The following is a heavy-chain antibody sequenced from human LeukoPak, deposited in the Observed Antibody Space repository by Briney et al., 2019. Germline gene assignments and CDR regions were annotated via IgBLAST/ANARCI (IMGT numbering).Heavy chain of an antibody. CDR2: IRSDGSNK. CDR1: GFTFSNYG. J-gene: IGHJ4*02. Sequence: PGGSPRLSCAASGFTFSNYGIHWVRQAPGKGLEWVAFIRSDGSNKYYADSVKGRFTISRDNSKNTLYLQMNSLRAEDTAVYYCAKALFDCSSTSCYGSHYWGQGTLVTVSS. D-gene: IGHD2-2*01. V-gene: IGHV3-30*02. CDR3: AKALFDCSSTSCYGSHY.